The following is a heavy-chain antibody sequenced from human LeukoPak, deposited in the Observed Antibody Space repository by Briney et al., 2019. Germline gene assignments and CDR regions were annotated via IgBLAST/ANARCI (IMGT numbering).Heavy chain of an antibody. Sequence: ASVKVSCKASGYMFTSYGISWVRQAPGQGLEWMGWISGANGNTNHAQKLQGRVTMTTDTSTNTAYMELRSLRSDDTAVYYCASGPPHYDYYMDVWGKGTTVTVSS. CDR1: GYMFTSYG. V-gene: IGHV1-18*01. J-gene: IGHJ6*03. CDR3: ASGPPHYDYYMDV. CDR2: ISGANGNT.